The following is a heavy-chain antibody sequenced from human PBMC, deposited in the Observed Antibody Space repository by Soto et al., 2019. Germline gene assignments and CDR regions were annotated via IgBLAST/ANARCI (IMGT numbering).Heavy chain of an antibody. CDR2: IIPIFGTA. Sequence: GASVKVSCKASGCTFSGYAISWVRQAPGQGLEWMGGIIPIFGTANYAQKFQGRVTITADESTSTAYMELSSLRSEDTAVYYCARDPGRWLQYDHWGQGTLVTVSS. J-gene: IGHJ4*02. V-gene: IGHV1-69*13. CDR3: ARDPGRWLQYDH. D-gene: IGHD3-10*01. CDR1: GCTFSGYA.